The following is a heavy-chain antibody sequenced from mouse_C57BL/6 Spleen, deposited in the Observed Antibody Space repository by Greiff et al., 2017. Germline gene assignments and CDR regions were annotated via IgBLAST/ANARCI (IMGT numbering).Heavy chain of an antibody. V-gene: IGHV1-64*01. J-gene: IGHJ2*01. CDR3: ARGGDGYGY. D-gene: IGHD2-3*01. CDR2: IHPNSGST. Sequence: QVQLQQPGAELVKPGASVKLSCKASGYTFTSSWVHWVKQRPAQGLVWIGVIHPNSGSTNYNEKFKSQATLTADKSSSTAYMQLSSLTTEDSAVYYCARGGDGYGYWGQGTPVTVSS. CDR1: GYTFTSSW.